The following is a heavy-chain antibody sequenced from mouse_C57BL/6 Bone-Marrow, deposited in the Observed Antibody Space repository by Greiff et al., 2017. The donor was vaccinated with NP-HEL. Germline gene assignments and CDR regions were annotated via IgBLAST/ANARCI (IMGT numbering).Heavy chain of an antibody. J-gene: IGHJ2*01. CDR3: ARLLLGNYLDY. CDR1: GFTFSSYG. V-gene: IGHV5-6*01. CDR2: ISSGGSYT. Sequence: EVMLVESGGDLVKPGGSLKLSCAASGFTFSSYGMSWVRQTPDKRLEWVATISSGGSYTYYPDSVKGRFTISRDNAKNTLYLQMSSLKSEDTAMDYCARLLLGNYLDYWGQGTTLTVSS. D-gene: IGHD2-3*01.